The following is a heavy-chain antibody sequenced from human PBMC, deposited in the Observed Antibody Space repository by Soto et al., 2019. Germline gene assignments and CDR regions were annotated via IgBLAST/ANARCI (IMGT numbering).Heavy chain of an antibody. Sequence: ASVKVSCKASGYTFTSYGISWVRQAPGQGLEWMGWISACNGNTNYAQKLQGRVTMTTDTSTSTAYMELRSLRSDDTAVYYCARDEDCSGGSCHNWFDPWGQGTLVTVSS. CDR2: ISACNGNT. CDR1: GYTFTSYG. J-gene: IGHJ5*02. CDR3: ARDEDCSGGSCHNWFDP. D-gene: IGHD2-15*01. V-gene: IGHV1-18*01.